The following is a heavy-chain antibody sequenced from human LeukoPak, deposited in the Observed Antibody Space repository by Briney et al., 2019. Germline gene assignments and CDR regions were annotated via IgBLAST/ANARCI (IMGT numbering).Heavy chain of an antibody. CDR1: GFTFSSYS. CDR3: ARDRGETDHFLGY. CDR2: ISSSSSYI. V-gene: IGHV3-21*01. D-gene: IGHD3-10*01. Sequence: SGGSRRLSCAASGFTFSSYSMNWVRQAPGKGLEWVSSISSSSSYIYYADSVKGRFTISRDNAKNSLYLQMNSLRAEDTAVYYCARDRGETDHFLGYWGQGTLVTVSS. J-gene: IGHJ4*02.